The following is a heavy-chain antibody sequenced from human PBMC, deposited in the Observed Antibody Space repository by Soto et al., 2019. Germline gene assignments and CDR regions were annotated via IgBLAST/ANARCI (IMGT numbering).Heavy chain of an antibody. CDR1: GGSISSDNYY. CDR2: IYYSGST. J-gene: IGHJ4*02. Sequence: QVQLQESGPGLVRPSQTLSLTCTVSGGSISSDNYYWSWVRQPPGKGLEWIGYIYYSGSTYYNPSLKDRANISVDTSENYFSLKLSSVTAADTAVYYCARVDFWSGYYIDYWGQGTLVTVSS. D-gene: IGHD3-3*01. CDR3: ARVDFWSGYYIDY. V-gene: IGHV4-30-4*01.